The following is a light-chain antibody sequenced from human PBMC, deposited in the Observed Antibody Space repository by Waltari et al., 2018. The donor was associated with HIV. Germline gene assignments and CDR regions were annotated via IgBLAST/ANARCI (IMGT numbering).Light chain of an antibody. J-gene: IGLJ2*01. CDR1: SLRTYY. Sequence: SSELTQDPAVSVALGQTVRITCQGDSLRTYYASWCQQKPGPAPVLVIYDRDNPPSVVTDRFSASSSGNTACLSITGAQAEGEADYYCNSRDGSGTLVVFGGGTRLTVL. V-gene: IGLV3-19*01. CDR2: DRD. CDR3: NSRDGSGTLVV.